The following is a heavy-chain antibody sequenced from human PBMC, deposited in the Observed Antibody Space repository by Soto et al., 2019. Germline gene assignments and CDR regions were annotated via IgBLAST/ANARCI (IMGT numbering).Heavy chain of an antibody. J-gene: IGHJ6*02. CDR1: GFTFTSYA. D-gene: IGHD4-4*01. CDR2: VSAGGDST. CDR3: ARRYSSQNYAMDV. Sequence: EVQLLESGGGLVQPGGSLRLSCAASGFTFTSYALRWVRQAPGKGREWVSPVSAGGDSTYYADSGKGGFTISRDNSKNTLYLQMNSLRAGDTPVYYCARRYSSQNYAMDVWGQGTTFTVSS. V-gene: IGHV3-23*01.